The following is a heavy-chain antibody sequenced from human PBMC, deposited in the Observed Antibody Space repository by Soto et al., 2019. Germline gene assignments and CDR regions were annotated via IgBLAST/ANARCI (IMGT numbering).Heavy chain of an antibody. CDR3: AIISAGSYTDF. D-gene: IGHD2-15*01. CDR1: GFAFSSYA. Sequence: GGSLRLSCAASGFAFSSYAMSWVRQAPGKGLEWVSSTSNNGGATFYADSVKGRFTFSRDNSKNMLYLQMNTVRADDTAIYYCAIISAGSYTDFWGQGTLVTVSS. J-gene: IGHJ4*02. V-gene: IGHV3-23*01. CDR2: TSNNGGAT.